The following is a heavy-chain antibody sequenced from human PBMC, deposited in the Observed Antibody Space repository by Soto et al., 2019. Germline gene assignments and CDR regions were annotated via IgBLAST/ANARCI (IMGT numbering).Heavy chain of an antibody. Sequence: QVQLVQSGAEVKKPGSSVKVSCKASGGTFSSYAISWVRQAPGPGLEWMGGLIPIFGTANYAQKFQGRVTITADESTSTAYMELSSLRSEDTAVYYCASGEYYYDSSGYYPLESNYCGQGTLVTVSS. CDR2: LIPIFGTA. D-gene: IGHD3-22*01. CDR1: GGTFSSYA. V-gene: IGHV1-69*01. J-gene: IGHJ4*02. CDR3: ASGEYYYDSSGYYPLESNY.